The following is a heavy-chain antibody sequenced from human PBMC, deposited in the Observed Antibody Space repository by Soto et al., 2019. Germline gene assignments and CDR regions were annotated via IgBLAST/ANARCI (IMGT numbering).Heavy chain of an antibody. V-gene: IGHV4-59*01. D-gene: IGHD3-3*01. CDR2: IHYSGST. CDR3: ARVRSNLFDY. Sequence: SETLSLTCTVSGDSISTFYWSWIRQPPGKGLEWIGYIHYSGSTNYNPSLKSHVIISVDTSKNQFSLKLSSVTAADTAVYFCARVRSNLFDYWGQGTLVTVSS. CDR1: GDSISTFY. J-gene: IGHJ4*02.